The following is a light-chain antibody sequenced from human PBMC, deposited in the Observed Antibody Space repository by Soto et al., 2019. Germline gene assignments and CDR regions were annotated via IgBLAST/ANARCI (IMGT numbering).Light chain of an antibody. CDR3: QQYGSSPPT. V-gene: IGKV3-20*01. Sequence: EIVLTQSPATLSLSPGERATLSCRASQSVSSSYLAWYQQKPGQAPRLLIYGASSRATGIPDRFSGSGSGTDFTLTTSRLEPEDFAVYYCQQYGSSPPTFGQGTKVDIK. CDR2: GAS. J-gene: IGKJ1*01. CDR1: QSVSSSY.